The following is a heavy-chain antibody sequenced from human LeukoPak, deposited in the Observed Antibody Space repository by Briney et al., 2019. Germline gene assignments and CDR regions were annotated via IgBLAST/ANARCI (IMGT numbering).Heavy chain of an antibody. J-gene: IGHJ6*03. CDR3: ARETSGTYYNPLGYMDV. CDR2: IFTSGIT. V-gene: IGHV4-4*07. D-gene: IGHD3-10*01. CDR1: GGSISIYY. Sequence: SETLSLTCTVSGGSISIYYWNWIRQPAGKGLELIGRIFTSGITNYNPSLKSRVTMSVDTSKSQFSLNLSSVIAADTAIYYCARETSGTYYNPLGYMDVWGKGTTVTVSS.